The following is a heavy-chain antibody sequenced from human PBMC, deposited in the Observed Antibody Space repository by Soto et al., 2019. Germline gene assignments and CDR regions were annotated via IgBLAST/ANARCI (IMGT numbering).Heavy chain of an antibody. CDR1: GFTFSNYA. CDR2: LSGSGVST. V-gene: IGHV3-23*01. J-gene: IGHJ4*02. CDR3: AKIESRFFYDSTGYYPFDY. D-gene: IGHD3-22*01. Sequence: GGSLRLSCAASGFTFSNYAMNWVRQAPGKGLKWVSALSGSGVSTYYADSVMGRFTISRDNSKNTVYLQMNSLRAEDTAVYYCAKIESRFFYDSTGYYPFDYWGQGTLVTSPQ.